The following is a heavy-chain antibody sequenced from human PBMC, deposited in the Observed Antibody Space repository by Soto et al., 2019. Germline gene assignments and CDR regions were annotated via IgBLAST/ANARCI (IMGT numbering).Heavy chain of an antibody. V-gene: IGHV3-53*01. Sequence: PGGSLRLSCAASGFTVSSNNMSWVRQAPGKGLEWVSVIYSGGSTYYADSVKGRFTISRDNSKNTLYLQMNSLRAEDTAVYYCARDGHIWNDGDYYYGMDVWGQGTTVTVSS. CDR1: GFTVSSNN. D-gene: IGHD1-1*01. CDR2: IYSGGST. CDR3: ARDGHIWNDGDYYYGMDV. J-gene: IGHJ6*02.